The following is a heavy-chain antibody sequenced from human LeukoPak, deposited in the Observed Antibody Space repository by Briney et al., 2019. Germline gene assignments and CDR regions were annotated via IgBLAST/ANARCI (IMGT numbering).Heavy chain of an antibody. CDR2: ISGSSGST. D-gene: IGHD6-19*01. J-gene: IGHJ4*02. CDR1: GFTFSSYA. V-gene: IGHV3-23*01. CDR3: AINPTPSSG. Sequence: HPGGSLRLSCAASGFTFSSYAMGWVRQAPGKGLEWVSAISGSSGSTYYADSVKGRFTISRDNSKNTLYLQMNSLRAEDTAVYYCAINPTPSSGWGQGTLVTVSS.